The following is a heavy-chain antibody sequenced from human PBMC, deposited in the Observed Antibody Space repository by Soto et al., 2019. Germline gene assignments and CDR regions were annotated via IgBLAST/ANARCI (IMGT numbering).Heavy chain of an antibody. CDR3: ARSNKEMATTPTYDY. V-gene: IGHV4-59*01. CDR2: KSYSETT. Sequence: SETLSLTFTVSGGSISYYYWSWIRQPPGKGLEWIGYKSYSETTNYNPSLKSRVSMSIDTSKNQFSLKMTSVTAADTAVYYCARSNKEMATTPTYDYWGQGARVTVSS. D-gene: IGHD1-1*01. CDR1: GGSISYYY. J-gene: IGHJ4*02.